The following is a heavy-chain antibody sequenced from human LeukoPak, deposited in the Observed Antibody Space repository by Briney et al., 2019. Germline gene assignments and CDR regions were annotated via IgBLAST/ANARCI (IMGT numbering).Heavy chain of an antibody. CDR1: GFTFSSYW. CDR3: ARYVDYGGFDY. CDR2: MNSDGSST. Sequence: GGSLRLSCAASGFTFSSYWMHWVRQAPGEGLVWVSRMNSDGSSTSYADSVKGRFTISRDNAKNSLYLQMNSLRVEDTAFYYCARYVDYGGFDYWGQGALVTVSS. D-gene: IGHD4-23*01. V-gene: IGHV3-74*01. J-gene: IGHJ4*02.